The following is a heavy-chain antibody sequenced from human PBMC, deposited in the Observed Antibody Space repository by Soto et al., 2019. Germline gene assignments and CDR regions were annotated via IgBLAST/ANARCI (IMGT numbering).Heavy chain of an antibody. J-gene: IGHJ5*02. V-gene: IGHV1-46*01. D-gene: IGHD3-22*01. Sequence: GASVKVSCKASGYTFTSYYMHWVRQAPGQGLEWMGIINPSGGSTSYAQKFQGRVTMTRDTSTSTVYMELSSLRSEDTAVYYCARKTHYYESSGYYYNWFDPWGQGTLVTVSS. CDR2: INPSGGST. CDR1: GYTFTSYY. CDR3: ARKTHYYESSGYYYNWFDP.